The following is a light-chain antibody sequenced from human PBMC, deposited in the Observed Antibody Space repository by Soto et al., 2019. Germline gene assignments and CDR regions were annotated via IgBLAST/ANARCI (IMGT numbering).Light chain of an antibody. CDR3: QQYDNLPPLT. V-gene: IGKV1-33*01. J-gene: IGKJ4*01. Sequence: DIQMTQSPSSLSASVGDRVTITCQASQDISNYLNWYQQKPGKAPKLLIYDASNLETGVPSRFSGSGSGTDFTFTISSLQHEDIATYYCQQYDNLPPLTFGGGSNVEIK. CDR1: QDISNY. CDR2: DAS.